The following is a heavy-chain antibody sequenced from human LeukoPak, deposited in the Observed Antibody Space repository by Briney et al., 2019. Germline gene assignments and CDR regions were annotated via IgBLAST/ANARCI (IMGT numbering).Heavy chain of an antibody. CDR1: GFTFSHFA. CDR2: ISGSGSKT. J-gene: IGHJ4*02. CDR3: AKHRRVAAGSNSDC. D-gene: IGHD6-13*01. V-gene: IGHV3-23*01. Sequence: GGSLRLSCAASGFTFSHFAMSWVRHTPGKGLEWVSAISGSGSKTYYLESVKGRFTISRDNSNNTLYLLMDSLRAEDTALYYCAKHRRVAAGSNSDCWGQGSLVTVSS.